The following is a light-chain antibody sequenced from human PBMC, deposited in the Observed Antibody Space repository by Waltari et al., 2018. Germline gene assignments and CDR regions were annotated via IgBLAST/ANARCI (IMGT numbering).Light chain of an antibody. V-gene: IGLV2-23*03. CDR1: SSDVGSYNL. J-gene: IGLJ3*02. CDR3: CSYAGSSTFPSWV. CDR2: EGS. Sequence: QSALTQPASVSGSPGQSITISCTGTSSDVGSYNLVSWYQQHPGKAPKLMIYEGSKRPSGVSKRFSGSKSGNTASLTISGLQAEDEADYYCCSYAGSSTFPSWVFGGGTKLTVL.